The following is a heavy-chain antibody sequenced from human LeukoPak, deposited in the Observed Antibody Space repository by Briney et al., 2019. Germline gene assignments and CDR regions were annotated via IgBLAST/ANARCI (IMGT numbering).Heavy chain of an antibody. Sequence: GGSLSLSCAASGFIFSIYAVHWVRQAPGKGREWVACISFDGSNKYYADSVKGRFTISRDNSKNTLYLQMNSLRSQDTGVFYCARQVAGLDYWGQGTLVTVSS. V-gene: IGHV3-30-3*01. CDR2: ISFDGSNK. J-gene: IGHJ4*02. CDR3: ARQVAGLDY. CDR1: GFIFSIYA. D-gene: IGHD6-19*01.